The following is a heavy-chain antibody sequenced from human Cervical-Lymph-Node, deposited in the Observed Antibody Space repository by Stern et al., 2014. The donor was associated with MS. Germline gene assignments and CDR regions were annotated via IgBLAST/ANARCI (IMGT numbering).Heavy chain of an antibody. D-gene: IGHD4-23*01. CDR1: GFTFSSSG. J-gene: IGHJ1*01. Sequence: QVQLVESGGGVVQPGRSLRLSCAASGFTFSSSGMHWVRQAPDKGLEWLAIIYYDGSNRYYADSVKGRFTISRDNSKNTLYLQMNSLRAEDTAVYYCAREGGNTAEYFQHWGQGTLVTVSS. CDR3: AREGGNTAEYFQH. CDR2: IYYDGSNR. V-gene: IGHV3-33*01.